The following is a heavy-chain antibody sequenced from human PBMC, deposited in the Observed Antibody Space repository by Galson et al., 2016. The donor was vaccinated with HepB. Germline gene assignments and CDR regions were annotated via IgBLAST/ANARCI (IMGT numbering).Heavy chain of an antibody. CDR2: IDPSDSYT. Sequence: QSGAEVKKPGESLRISCKGSRYSFTTYWISWVRQMPGKGLEWMGRIDPSDSYTNYSPSFQGHVTISVDKSISTAYLQWSSLKASDTAMYYCARQGGGRSTPYYYYMDVWGRGTTVTVSS. J-gene: IGHJ6*03. CDR3: ARQGGGRSTPYYYYMDV. CDR1: RYSFTTYW. V-gene: IGHV5-10-1*01. D-gene: IGHD6-19*01.